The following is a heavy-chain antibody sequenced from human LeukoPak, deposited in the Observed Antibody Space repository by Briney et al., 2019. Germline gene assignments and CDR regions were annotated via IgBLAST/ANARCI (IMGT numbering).Heavy chain of an antibody. CDR3: ARTYGVSSR. CDR1: GVSISSYY. V-gene: IGHV4-59*12. J-gene: IGHJ4*02. D-gene: IGHD4-17*01. CDR2: IYYSGST. Sequence: SSETLSLTCTVSGVSISSYYWSWIRQPPGKGLEWSGYIYYSGSTNYSPSLKSRVTISVDTSKNQFSLKLSSVTAADTAVYYCARTYGVSSRWGQGTLVTVSS.